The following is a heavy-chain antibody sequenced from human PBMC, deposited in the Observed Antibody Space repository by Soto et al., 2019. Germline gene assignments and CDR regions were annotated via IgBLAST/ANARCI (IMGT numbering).Heavy chain of an antibody. Sequence: GGSLRLSCAASGFTFSSYSMNWVRQAPGKGLEWVSSISSSSSYIYYADSVKGRFTISRDNAKNSLYLQMNSLRSDDTAVYYCARGPPAYNWNYSYYFDYWGQGTLVTVSS. CDR1: GFTFSSYS. V-gene: IGHV3-21*04. D-gene: IGHD1-7*01. CDR2: ISSSSSYI. CDR3: ARGPPAYNWNYSYYFDY. J-gene: IGHJ4*02.